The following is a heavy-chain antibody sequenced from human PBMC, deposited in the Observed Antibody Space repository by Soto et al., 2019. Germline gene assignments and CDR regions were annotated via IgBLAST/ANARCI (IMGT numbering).Heavy chain of an antibody. Sequence: SETLSLTCTVSGGSISNYQWSWVRQPPGKRLEWIGYIYYNGTTSYNPSLKSRVTISVDMSKNHLSLTLTSVTAADTAVYYCARSFYPWGQGTLVTAPQ. CDR2: IYYNGTT. J-gene: IGHJ5*02. CDR3: ARSFYP. D-gene: IGHD3-3*01. CDR1: GGSISNYQ. V-gene: IGHV4-59*01.